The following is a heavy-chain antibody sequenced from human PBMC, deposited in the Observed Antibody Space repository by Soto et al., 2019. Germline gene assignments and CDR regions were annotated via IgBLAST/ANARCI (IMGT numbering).Heavy chain of an antibody. CDR3: AKGADSSGWYRVDFDY. V-gene: IGHV3-9*01. Sequence: GGSLRLSCAASGFTFDDYAMHWVRQAPGKGLEWVSGISWNSGSIGYADSVKGRFTISRDNAKNSLYLQMNSLRAEDTALYYCAKGADSSGWYRVDFDYWGQGTLVTVSS. J-gene: IGHJ4*02. CDR2: ISWNSGSI. CDR1: GFTFDDYA. D-gene: IGHD6-19*01.